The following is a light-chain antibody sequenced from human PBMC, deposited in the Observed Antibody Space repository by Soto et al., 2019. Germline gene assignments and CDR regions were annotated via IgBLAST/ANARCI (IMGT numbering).Light chain of an antibody. CDR1: QSVSSY. V-gene: IGKV3-11*01. J-gene: IGKJ5*01. Sequence: EIVLTQSPAALSLSPGERATLSCRASQSVSSYLAWYQQKPGQAPRLLIYDASNRATGIPARFSGSGSGTDFTLTISSLEPEDFAVYYCQQRSNWPASFGQGTRWRL. CDR3: QQRSNWPAS. CDR2: DAS.